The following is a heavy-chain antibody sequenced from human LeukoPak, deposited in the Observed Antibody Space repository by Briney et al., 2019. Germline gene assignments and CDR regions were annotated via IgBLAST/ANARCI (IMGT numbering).Heavy chain of an antibody. CDR1: GGSFSGYY. J-gene: IGHJ2*01. V-gene: IGHV4-38-2*01. D-gene: IGHD5-18*01. CDR3: ATSNNVDTAMAEGYFDL. Sequence: KPSETLSLTCAVYGGSFSGYYWGWIRQPPGKGLEWIGSIYHSGSTYYNPSLKSRVTISVDTSKNQFSLKLSSVTAADTAVYYCATSNNVDTAMAEGYFDLWGRGTLVTVSS. CDR2: IYHSGST.